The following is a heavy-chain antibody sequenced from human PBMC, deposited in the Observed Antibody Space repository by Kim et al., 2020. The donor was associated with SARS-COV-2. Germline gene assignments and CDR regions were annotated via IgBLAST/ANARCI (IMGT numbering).Heavy chain of an antibody. Sequence: AQKFQGRVRITADESTSTDYMELSSLRSEDTAVYYCARDTYYDSGGIFDPWGQGTLVTVSS. J-gene: IGHJ5*02. CDR3: ARDTYYDSGGIFDP. V-gene: IGHV1-69*01. D-gene: IGHD3-22*01.